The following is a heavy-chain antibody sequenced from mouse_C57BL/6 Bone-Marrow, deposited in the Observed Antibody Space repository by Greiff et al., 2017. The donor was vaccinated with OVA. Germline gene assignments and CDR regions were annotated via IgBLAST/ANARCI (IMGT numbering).Heavy chain of an antibody. V-gene: IGHV1-55*01. CDR1: GYTFTSYW. D-gene: IGHD1-1*01. CDR2: IYPGSGST. CDR3: ASGHYYCSSWDFDY. Sequence: QVQLQQPGAELVKPGASVTMSCKASGYTFTSYWITWVKQRPGQGLEWIGDIYPGSGSTDYNEKFKSKATLTVDTSSSTAYMQLSSLTSEDSAVYYCASGHYYCSSWDFDYWGQGTTLTVSS. J-gene: IGHJ2*01.